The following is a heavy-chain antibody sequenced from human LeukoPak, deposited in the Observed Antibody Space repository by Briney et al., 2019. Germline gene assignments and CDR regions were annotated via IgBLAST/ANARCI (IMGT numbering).Heavy chain of an antibody. CDR2: INPNSGGT. J-gene: IGHJ5*02. CDR3: ERGGSGSYFSWLDP. Sequence: ASVKDSRKASGYTFTGYYIHWVRQAPGQGLECVGWINPNSGGTNYAQKFQGGVTMTRDTSISTAYMELSRLRSDDTAVYYCERGGSGSYFSWLDPWGQGTLVTVSS. V-gene: IGHV1-2*02. D-gene: IGHD3-10*01. CDR1: GYTFTGYY.